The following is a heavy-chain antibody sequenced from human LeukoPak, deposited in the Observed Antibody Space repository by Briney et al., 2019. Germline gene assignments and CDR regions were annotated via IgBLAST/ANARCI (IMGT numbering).Heavy chain of an antibody. CDR3: AKGDHYYDTSGDYYMDV. V-gene: IGHV3-23*01. D-gene: IGHD3-22*01. J-gene: IGHJ6*03. CDR1: GFTFSSYA. Sequence: GGSLRLSRAASGFTFSSYAMSWVRQAPGKGLEWVSGISGSGGSTYYADSVKGRFTISRDNSKNTLYLQMSSLRAEDTAVYYCAKGDHYYDTSGDYYMDVWGKGTTVTVSS. CDR2: ISGSGGST.